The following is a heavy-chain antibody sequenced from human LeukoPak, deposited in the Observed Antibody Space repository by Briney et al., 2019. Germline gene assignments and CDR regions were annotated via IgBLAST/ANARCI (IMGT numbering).Heavy chain of an antibody. D-gene: IGHD6-13*01. CDR3: ASLIAAALRGAFDI. Sequence: SETLSLTCTVSGGSISSSSYYWGWLRQPPGKGLEWIGSIYYSGSTYYNPSLKSRVTISVDTSKNQFSLKLSSVTAADTAVYYCASLIAAALRGAFDIWGQGTMVTVSS. V-gene: IGHV4-39*01. CDR1: GGSISSSSYY. J-gene: IGHJ3*02. CDR2: IYYSGST.